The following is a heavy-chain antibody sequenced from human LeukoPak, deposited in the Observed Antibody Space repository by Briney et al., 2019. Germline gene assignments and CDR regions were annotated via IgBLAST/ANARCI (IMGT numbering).Heavy chain of an antibody. D-gene: IGHD4-11*01. CDR3: ARGLVPGFLDY. CDR2: INSDGSIT. Sequence: GGSLRLSCAASGLTFSSSWMYWVRQAPGKWLVWVSRINSDGSITTYADSVKGRFTISRDNAKNTLYLQMNSLRAEDTAVYYCARGLVPGFLDYWGQGTPVTVSS. V-gene: IGHV3-74*01. J-gene: IGHJ4*02. CDR1: GLTFSSSW.